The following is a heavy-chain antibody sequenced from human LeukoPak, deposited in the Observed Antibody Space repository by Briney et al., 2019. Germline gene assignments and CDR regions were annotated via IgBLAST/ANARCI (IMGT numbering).Heavy chain of an antibody. V-gene: IGHV3-13*01. Sequence: PGGSLRLSCAASGFSFSISDFHWVRQAAGKGLEWVSAIGTGGDTYYGDSVKDRFTISRENARNSLYLQMNNLRPGDSAVYYCASEVADSSSWEWSFDLWGRGTLVTVSS. CDR3: ASEVADSSSWEWSFDL. J-gene: IGHJ2*01. D-gene: IGHD6-6*01. CDR2: IGTGGDT. CDR1: GFSFSISD.